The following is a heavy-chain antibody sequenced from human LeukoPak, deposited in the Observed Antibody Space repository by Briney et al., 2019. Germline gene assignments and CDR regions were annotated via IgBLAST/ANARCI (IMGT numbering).Heavy chain of an antibody. D-gene: IGHD3-10*01. V-gene: IGHV1-2*02. CDR3: ARGLVVRGVIDY. Sequence: ASVKVSCKASGYSFTGYYIHWVRQAPGQGLEWMGWINPNSGGTNYAQKFQGRVTMTRDTSISTAYMELSRLRSEDTAVYYCARGLVVRGVIDYWGQGTLVTVSS. J-gene: IGHJ4*02. CDR2: INPNSGGT. CDR1: GYSFTGYY.